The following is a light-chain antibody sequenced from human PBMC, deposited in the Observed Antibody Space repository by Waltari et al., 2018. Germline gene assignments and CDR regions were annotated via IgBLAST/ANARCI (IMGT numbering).Light chain of an antibody. Sequence: QTVVTQEPSLSVSPGGTVTLTCALSSGPLSTTSYATWYQQTPGQAPRTLVSKANARSSGVPDRFSGSILGNTAALTITGAQADDESDYYCALYMGSGIWVFGGGTRLTVL. J-gene: IGLJ3*02. CDR3: ALYMGSGIWV. CDR2: KAN. CDR1: SGPLSTTSY. V-gene: IGLV8-61*01.